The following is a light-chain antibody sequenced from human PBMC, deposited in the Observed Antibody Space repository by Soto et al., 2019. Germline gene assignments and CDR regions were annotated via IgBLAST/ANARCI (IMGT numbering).Light chain of an antibody. V-gene: IGKV3-15*01. Sequence: EIVVTQSPATLSASPGERVTLSCRASHFVSSRLAWYHQRPGQVPRLLSYDTSTRAPGISARFSGSGSGTEFTLTIRSLQSEDFAVYYCQEYIHWPPGMFGPGTTVDIK. CDR1: HFVSSR. J-gene: IGKJ1*01. CDR3: QEYIHWPPGM. CDR2: DTS.